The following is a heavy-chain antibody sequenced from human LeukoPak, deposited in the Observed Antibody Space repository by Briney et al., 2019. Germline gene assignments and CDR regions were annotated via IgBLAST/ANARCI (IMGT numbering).Heavy chain of an antibody. CDR3: ARETPHKYRGSYCDY. J-gene: IGHJ4*02. Sequence: GGSLRLSCAASGFTFSSYEMNWVRQAPGKGLEWVSYISSSGSTIYYADSVKGRFTISRDNAKNSLYLQMNSLRAEDTAVYYCARETPHKYRGSYCDYWGQGTLVTVSS. D-gene: IGHD1-26*01. V-gene: IGHV3-48*03. CDR2: ISSSGSTI. CDR1: GFTFSSYE.